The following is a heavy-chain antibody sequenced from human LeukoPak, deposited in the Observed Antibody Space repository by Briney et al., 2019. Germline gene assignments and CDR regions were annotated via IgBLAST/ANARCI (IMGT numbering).Heavy chain of an antibody. D-gene: IGHD2/OR15-2a*01. V-gene: IGHV3-21*01. CDR1: GFTLSYFG. CDR3: ARVSFHDAFDI. J-gene: IGHJ3*02. Sequence: GGSLRLSCAASGFTLSYFGMNWVRQAPGKGLEWVSSISRTTTYIYYADSVKGRFTISRDNAKNSLHLQMTSLRDEDTAVYYCARVSFHDAFDIWGQGTMVTVSS. CDR2: ISRTTTYI.